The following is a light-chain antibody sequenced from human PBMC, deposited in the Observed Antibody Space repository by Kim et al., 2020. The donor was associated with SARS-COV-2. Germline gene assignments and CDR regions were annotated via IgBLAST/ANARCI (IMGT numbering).Light chain of an antibody. J-gene: IGKJ1*01. V-gene: IGKV3-20*01. CDR1: QSVSSSY. Sequence: PGQIATLSCRASQSVSSSYLAWYQQKPGQAPRLLIYAASHRATGIPDRFSGSGSGTDFTLTISRLEPEDFAVYYCQQYDTTLTWTFGQGTKVDIK. CDR2: AAS. CDR3: QQYDTTLTWT.